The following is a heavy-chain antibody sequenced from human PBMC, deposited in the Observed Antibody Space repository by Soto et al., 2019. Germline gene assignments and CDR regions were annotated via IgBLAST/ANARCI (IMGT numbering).Heavy chain of an antibody. V-gene: IGHV3-9*01. CDR3: AKGCGGGTIFGVALDL. J-gene: IGHJ5*02. D-gene: IGHD3-3*01. CDR2: VSWNSNSI. Sequence: EVHLVESGGGLVQPGGSLRLSCAASGFTFDHYAMHWVRQAPGKGLEWVGGVSWNSNSIGYVDCVKGRFTISRDSAKHSLYLQMNRLRIEDTALYFCAKGCGGGTIFGVALDLWGQGALVTVSS. CDR1: GFTFDHYA.